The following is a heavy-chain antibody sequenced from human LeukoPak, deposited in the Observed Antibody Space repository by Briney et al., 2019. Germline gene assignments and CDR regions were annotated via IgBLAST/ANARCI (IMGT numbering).Heavy chain of an antibody. CDR3: ARVDSSGYYTFFDY. D-gene: IGHD3-22*01. V-gene: IGHV4-59*11. CDR2: IYNSGSP. Sequence: KASETLSLTCTVSGGSITSHNWNWIRQPPGKGLEWIGDIYNSGSPNYNPSLKSRVTISVDASKNQFSLKLSSVTAADTAVYYRARVDSSGYYTFFDYWGQGTLVTVSS. J-gene: IGHJ4*02. CDR1: GGSITSHN.